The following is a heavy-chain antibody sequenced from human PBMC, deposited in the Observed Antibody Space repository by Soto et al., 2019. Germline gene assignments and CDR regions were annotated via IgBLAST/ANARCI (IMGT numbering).Heavy chain of an antibody. CDR3: ARASVVEISGWSFDY. CDR1: GDSVSSDSAA. J-gene: IGHJ4*02. Sequence: SQTLSLTCAISGDSVSSDSAAWNWIRQSPSRGLEWLGRTYYRSKWYDDYAASVKSRITVNPDTSKNQSSLQLNSVTPEDTAVYYCARASVVEISGWSFDYWGQGTLVTVSS. V-gene: IGHV6-1*01. D-gene: IGHD6-19*01. CDR2: TYYRSKWYD.